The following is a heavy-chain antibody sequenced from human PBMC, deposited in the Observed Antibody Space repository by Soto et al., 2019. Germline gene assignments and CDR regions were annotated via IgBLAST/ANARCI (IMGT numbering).Heavy chain of an antibody. D-gene: IGHD6-19*01. CDR3: VRVGSSGRQVNFDY. CDR2: INVGNGKT. Sequence: ASVKVSCKASGYTFSTYAMHWVRQAPGQRLEWLGWINVGNGKTRYSQKFQGRVTFTRDTSAFTVYMDLTSLTSEDTAVYYCVRVGSSGRQVNFDYWGQGTLVTVS. J-gene: IGHJ4*02. V-gene: IGHV1-3*01. CDR1: GYTFSTYA.